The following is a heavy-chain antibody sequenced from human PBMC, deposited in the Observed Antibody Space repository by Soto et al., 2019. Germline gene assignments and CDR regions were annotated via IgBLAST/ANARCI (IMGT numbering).Heavy chain of an antibody. D-gene: IGHD4-4*01. CDR2: IYYSGST. CDR1: GGSISSGGYY. J-gene: IGHJ6*03. Sequence: PSETLSLTCTVSGGSISSGGYYWSWIRQPPGKGLEWIGYIYYSGSTNYNPSLKSRVTISVDTSKNQFSLKLSSVTAADTAVYYCARALEGVATVIGESKNYYYYYYMDVWGKGTTVTVSS. CDR3: ARALEGVATVIGESKNYYYYYYMDV. V-gene: IGHV4-61*08.